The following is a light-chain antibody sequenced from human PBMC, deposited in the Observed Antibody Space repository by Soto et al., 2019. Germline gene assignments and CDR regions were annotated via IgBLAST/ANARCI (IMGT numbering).Light chain of an antibody. CDR1: SSDVGGYNY. Sequence: QSALTQPRSVSGSPGQSVTISCTGTSSDVGGYNYVSWYQQHPGKAPKLMIYDVSKRPSGVPDRFSGSKSGNTASLTISGLQAEDDADYYCCSNAGSGVFGGGTKLTVL. V-gene: IGLV2-11*01. CDR3: CSNAGSGV. J-gene: IGLJ3*02. CDR2: DVS.